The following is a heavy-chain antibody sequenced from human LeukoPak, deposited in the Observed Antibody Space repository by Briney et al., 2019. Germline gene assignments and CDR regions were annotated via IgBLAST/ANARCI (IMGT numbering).Heavy chain of an antibody. J-gene: IGHJ5*02. D-gene: IGHD3-22*01. CDR1: GGSISSYY. CDR3: ARVGTYYYDSSGYSWFDP. Sequence: SETLSLTCTGPGGSISSYYWSWIRQPPGKGLEWIGYIYYSGSTNYNPSLKSRVTISVDTSKNQFSLKLSSVTAADTAVYYCARVGTYYYDSSGYSWFDPWGQGTLVTVSS. CDR2: IYYSGST. V-gene: IGHV4-59*01.